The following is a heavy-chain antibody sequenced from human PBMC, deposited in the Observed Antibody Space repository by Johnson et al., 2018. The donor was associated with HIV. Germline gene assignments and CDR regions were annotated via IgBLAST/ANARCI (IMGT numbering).Heavy chain of an antibody. CDR2: IYSGGST. Sequence: VQLVESGGGLVQSGGSLRLSCVASGFTVSSNYMNWVRQAPGKGLEWVSVIYSGGSTYYADSVKGRFTISRDDSKKPRYLQVHSMKTEDTAVYYCARGHTVRGVTQAFDSWGQGTMVTVSS. CDR3: ARGHTVRGVTQAFDS. CDR1: GFTVSSNY. D-gene: IGHD3-10*01. V-gene: IGHV3-66*01. J-gene: IGHJ3*02.